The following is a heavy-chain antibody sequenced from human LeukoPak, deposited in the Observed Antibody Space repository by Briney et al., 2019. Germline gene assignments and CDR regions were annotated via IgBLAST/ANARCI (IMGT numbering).Heavy chain of an antibody. CDR3: AKQYDSSGCSLFGGFDY. J-gene: IGHJ4*02. CDR1: GFTFDDYT. CDR2: ISWDSGSI. V-gene: IGHV3-9*03. D-gene: IGHD3-22*01. Sequence: GRSLRLSCAASGFTFDDYTMYWVRQAPGKGLEWVSGISWDSGSIGYADSVKGRFTISRDNAKNSLYLQMNSLRAEDMALYYCAKQYDSSGCSLFGGFDYWGQGTLVTVSS.